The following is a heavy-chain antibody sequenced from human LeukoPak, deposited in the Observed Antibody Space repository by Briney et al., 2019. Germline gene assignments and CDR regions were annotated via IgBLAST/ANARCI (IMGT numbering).Heavy chain of an antibody. CDR1: EFTVSNHY. CDR3: ARSASHDSGYYYYMDV. J-gene: IGHJ6*03. V-gene: IGHV3-66*02. CDR2: IYSGGST. Sequence: GGSLRLSCTTSEFTVSNHYMTWLRQAPGKGLEWVSVIYSGGSTKYADSVKGRFAISRDNSKNTVYLQMNSLRAEDTAVYYCARSASHDSGYYYYMDVWGKGTTVTVSS. D-gene: IGHD2-15*01.